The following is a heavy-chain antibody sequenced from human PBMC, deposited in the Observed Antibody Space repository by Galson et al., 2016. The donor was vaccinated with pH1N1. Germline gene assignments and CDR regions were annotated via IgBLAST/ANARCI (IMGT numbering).Heavy chain of an antibody. Sequence: LRLSCAASGLSVSSNYMNWVRQAPGKGLEWIGRIYRSGTTIYNPSLKSRVTLSLDTSRNHFSLRLNSVTAADMAVYYCSREYSDYYGSGPLDYWGQGTLVTVSS. V-gene: IGHV4-4*07. CDR1: GLSVSSNY. J-gene: IGHJ4*02. CDR2: IYRSGTT. CDR3: SREYSDYYGSGPLDY. D-gene: IGHD3-10*01.